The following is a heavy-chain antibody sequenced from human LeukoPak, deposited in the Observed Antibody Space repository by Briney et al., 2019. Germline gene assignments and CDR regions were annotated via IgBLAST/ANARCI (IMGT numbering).Heavy chain of an antibody. J-gene: IGHJ4*02. Sequence: PGGSLRLSCAASGFTFSSYGMHWVRQAPGKGLEWVAVIWYDGGNKYYADSVKGRFTISRDNSKNTLYLQMNSLRAEDTAVYYCARGYDFWSGYYDPTFDYWGQGTLVTVSS. V-gene: IGHV3-33*01. D-gene: IGHD3-3*01. CDR1: GFTFSSYG. CDR3: ARGYDFWSGYYDPTFDY. CDR2: IWYDGGNK.